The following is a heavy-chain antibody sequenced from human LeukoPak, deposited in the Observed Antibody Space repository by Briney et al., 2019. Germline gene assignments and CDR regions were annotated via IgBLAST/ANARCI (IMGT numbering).Heavy chain of an antibody. CDR1: GGSISSYS. D-gene: IGHD6-19*01. CDR2: IYNSGST. Sequence: SETLSLTCTVSGGSISSYSWSWIRQPPGKGLEWIGYIYNSGSTNYNLSLKSRVTISVDTSKNQFSLKLSSVTAADTAVYYCARLKGYSSGWYPSYYFDYWGQGTLVTVSS. V-gene: IGHV4-59*01. CDR3: ARLKGYSSGWYPSYYFDY. J-gene: IGHJ4*02.